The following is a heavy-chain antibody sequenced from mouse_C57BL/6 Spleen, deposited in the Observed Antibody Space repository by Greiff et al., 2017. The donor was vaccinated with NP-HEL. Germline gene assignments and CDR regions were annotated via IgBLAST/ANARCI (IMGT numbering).Heavy chain of an antibody. CDR2: IWGGGST. CDR3: AKHGYDYYAMDD. CDR1: GFSLTSYG. V-gene: IGHV2-9*01. D-gene: IGHD2-2*01. Sequence: VQLVESGPGLVAPSPSLSISCTASGFSLTSYGVDWVRQPPGQGLEWLGVIWGGGSTNYNSALMSRLSISKDNSKSKVYIKMNSLQTDDTAMYYCAKHGYDYYAMDDWGKGTSVTVSS. J-gene: IGHJ4*01.